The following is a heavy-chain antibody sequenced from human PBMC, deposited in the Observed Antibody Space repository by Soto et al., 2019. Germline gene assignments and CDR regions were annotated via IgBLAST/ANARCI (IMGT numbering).Heavy chain of an antibody. J-gene: IGHJ4*02. D-gene: IGHD1-1*01. CDR3: ARCYRWLQLGYYFDY. Sequence: ASVKVSCKASGGTFSSYAISWVRQAPGQGLEWMGGIIPIFGTANYAQKFQGRVTITADESTSTAYMELSSLRSEDTAVYYCARCYRWLQLGYYFDYWGQGTLVTVSS. CDR1: GGTFSSYA. V-gene: IGHV1-69*13. CDR2: IIPIFGTA.